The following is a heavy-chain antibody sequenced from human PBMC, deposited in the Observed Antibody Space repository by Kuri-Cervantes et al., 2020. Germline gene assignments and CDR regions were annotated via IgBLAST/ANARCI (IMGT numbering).Heavy chain of an antibody. Sequence: ASVKVSCKASGYTFTGYYMHWVRQAPGQGLEWMGWINPNSGGTNYAQKFQGRVTMTRDTSISTAYMELSRLRSDDTAVYYCARVPPWGAARWFDPWGQGTLVTGSS. D-gene: IGHD1-26*01. CDR3: ARVPPWGAARWFDP. CDR1: GYTFTGYY. CDR2: INPNSGGT. V-gene: IGHV1-2*02. J-gene: IGHJ5*02.